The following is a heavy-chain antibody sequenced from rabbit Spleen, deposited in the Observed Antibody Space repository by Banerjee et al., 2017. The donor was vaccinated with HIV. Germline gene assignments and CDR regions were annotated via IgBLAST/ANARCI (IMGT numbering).Heavy chain of an antibody. CDR1: GFSFSSSYW. Sequence: EESGGDLVKPEGSLTLTCKASGFSFSSSYWICWVRQAPGKGLEWIACINAGSGSTYYASWAKGRFTISKTSSTTVTLQMTSLTAADTATYFCGTTGGGGYGYGMDLWGPGTLVTVS. J-gene: IGHJ6*01. D-gene: IGHD1-1*01. V-gene: IGHV1S45*01. CDR2: INAGSGST. CDR3: GTTGGGGYGYGMDL.